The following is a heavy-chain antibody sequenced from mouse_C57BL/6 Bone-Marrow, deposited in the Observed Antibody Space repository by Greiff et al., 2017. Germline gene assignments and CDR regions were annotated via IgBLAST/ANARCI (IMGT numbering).Heavy chain of an antibody. CDR1: GFTFSDFY. V-gene: IGHV7-1*01. CDR3: ARDAEYYGSMDY. D-gene: IGHD1-1*01. CDR2: SGNTANDYTT. Sequence: EVMLVESGGGLVQSGRSLRLSCATSGFTFSDFYMEWVRQAPGKGLEWIAASGNTANDYTTEYSASVKGRFIVSRDTSQSILYLQMNALRAEDTAIDYCARDAEYYGSMDYWGQGTSVTVSS. J-gene: IGHJ4*01.